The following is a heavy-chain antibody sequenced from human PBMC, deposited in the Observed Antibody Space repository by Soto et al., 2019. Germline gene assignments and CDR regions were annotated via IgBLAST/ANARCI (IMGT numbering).Heavy chain of an antibody. CDR3: ATSYGSGYRAFDY. V-gene: IGHV1-69*02. D-gene: IGHD3-10*01. CDR2: INPILSMS. CDR1: GDAFAFHS. J-gene: IGHJ4*02. Sequence: QVQLVQSGAEVKRPGSSVKVSCKASGDAFAFHSINWVRQAPGLGLEWMGGINPILSMSNYAQRVQGRVTMTTDKSTSTAYMVLSSLRSEDTAIYYCATSYGSGYRAFDYWGQGALVTVSS.